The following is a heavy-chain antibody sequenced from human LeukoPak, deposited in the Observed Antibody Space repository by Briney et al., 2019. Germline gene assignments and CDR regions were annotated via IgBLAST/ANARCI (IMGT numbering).Heavy chain of an antibody. CDR3: ARGIPGRSIDY. D-gene: IGHD3-16*02. CDR2: INHSGST. J-gene: IGHJ4*02. CDR1: GGSFSGYY. Sequence: PSETLSLTCAVYGGSFSGYYWSWIRQPPGKGLEWIGEINHSGSTNYNPSLKSRVTISVDTSKNQFSLKLSSVTAADTAVYYCARGIPGRSIDYWGQGTLVTVSS. V-gene: IGHV4-34*01.